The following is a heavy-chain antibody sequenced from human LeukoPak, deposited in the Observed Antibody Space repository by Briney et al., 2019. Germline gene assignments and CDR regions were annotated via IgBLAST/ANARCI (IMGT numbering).Heavy chain of an antibody. J-gene: IGHJ4*02. V-gene: IGHV4-34*01. CDR2: VNHGGST. Sequence: SETLSLTCAVYSGSFNGDFWSWIPQSPGKGLEWIGEVNHGGSTTYHTSLQSRVTMSVDTSTNQISLKMSSVTAADTAIYYCAWHTWQGLPFDDWGQGTQVTISS. D-gene: IGHD5-18*01. CDR1: SGSFNGDF. CDR3: AWHTWQGLPFDD.